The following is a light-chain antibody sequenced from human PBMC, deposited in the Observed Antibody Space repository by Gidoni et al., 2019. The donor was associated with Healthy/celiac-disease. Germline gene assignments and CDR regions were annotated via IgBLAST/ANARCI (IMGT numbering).Light chain of an antibody. V-gene: IGLV2-14*03. Sequence: QSALTQPASVSGSPGQSITISCTGTSSDVCGYNYVSWYQQHPGKAPKLMLYDVRNRPSGVSNRFSGSKSGNTASLTISGLQAEDEADYYCSSYTSSSTRVFGGGTKLTVL. CDR2: DVR. J-gene: IGLJ2*01. CDR3: SSYTSSSTRV. CDR1: SSDVCGYNY.